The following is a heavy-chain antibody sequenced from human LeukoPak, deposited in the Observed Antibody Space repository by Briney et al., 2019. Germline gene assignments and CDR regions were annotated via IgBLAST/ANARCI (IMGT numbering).Heavy chain of an antibody. CDR2: ISSSSSYI. D-gene: IGHD5/OR15-5a*01. CDR3: ARVYAAGWFDP. V-gene: IGHV3-21*01. Sequence: GGSLRLSCAASGFTFSSYSMNWVRQAPGKGLEWVSSISSSSSYIYYADSVKGRFTMSRDNAKNSLYLQMNSLRAEDTAVYYCARVYAAGWFDPWGQGTLVTVSS. J-gene: IGHJ5*02. CDR1: GFTFSSYS.